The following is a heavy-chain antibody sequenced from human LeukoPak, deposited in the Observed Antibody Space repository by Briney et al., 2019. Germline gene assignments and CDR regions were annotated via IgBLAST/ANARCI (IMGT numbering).Heavy chain of an antibody. CDR3: ARDLGGRYSYGYDY. Sequence: GGSLRFSCAASGFTFSCYSMNWVRQAPGKGLECVSYISSSSSTIYYADSVKGRFTISRDNAKNSLYLQMNSLRAEDTAVYYCARDLGGRYSYGYDYWGQGTLVTVSS. CDR2: ISSSSSTI. J-gene: IGHJ4*02. V-gene: IGHV3-48*04. D-gene: IGHD5-18*01. CDR1: GFTFSCYS.